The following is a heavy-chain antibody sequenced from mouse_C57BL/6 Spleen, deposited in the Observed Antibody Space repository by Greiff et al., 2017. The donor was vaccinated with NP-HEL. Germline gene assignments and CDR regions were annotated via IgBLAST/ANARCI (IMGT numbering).Heavy chain of an antibody. D-gene: IGHD2-4*01. J-gene: IGHJ4*01. Sequence: QVQLKESGPELVKPGASVKISCKASGYAFSSSWMNWVKQRPGKGLEWIGRIYPGDGDTNYNGKFKGKATLTADKSSSTAYMQLSSLTSEDSAVYFCARHYDFYYAMDYWGQGTSVTVSS. V-gene: IGHV1-82*01. CDR1: GYAFSSSW. CDR2: IYPGDGDT. CDR3: ARHYDFYYAMDY.